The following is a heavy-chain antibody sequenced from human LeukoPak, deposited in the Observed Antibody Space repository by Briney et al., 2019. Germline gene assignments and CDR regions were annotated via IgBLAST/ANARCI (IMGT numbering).Heavy chain of an antibody. D-gene: IGHD3-22*01. V-gene: IGHV4-39*01. Sequence: PSETLSLTCTVSGGSISSSSYYWGWIRQPPGKGLEWIGSIYYSGSTYYNPSLKSPVTISVDTTKNQFSLKLSSVTAADTAVYYCARHVRYDSSGYWYHFDYWGQGTLVTVSS. CDR3: ARHVRYDSSGYWYHFDY. CDR2: IYYSGST. J-gene: IGHJ4*02. CDR1: GGSISSSSYY.